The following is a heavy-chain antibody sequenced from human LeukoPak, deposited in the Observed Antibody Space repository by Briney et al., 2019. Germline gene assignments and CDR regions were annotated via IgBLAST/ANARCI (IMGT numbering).Heavy chain of an antibody. CDR1: GFTFSSYA. V-gene: IGHV3-66*01. Sequence: GGSLRLSCAASGFTFSSYAMHWVRQAPGKGLEWVSVIYSGGSTYYADSVKGRFTISRDNSKNTLYLQMNSLRAEDTAVYYCARDRLIAVAGQTLNYYYYGMDVWGQGTTVTVSS. D-gene: IGHD6-19*01. CDR3: ARDRLIAVAGQTLNYYYYGMDV. CDR2: IYSGGST. J-gene: IGHJ6*02.